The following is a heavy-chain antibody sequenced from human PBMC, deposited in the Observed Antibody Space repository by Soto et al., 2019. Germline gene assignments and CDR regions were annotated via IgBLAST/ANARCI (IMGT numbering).Heavy chain of an antibody. CDR2: IYSSGST. Sequence: SETLSLTCTVSGGSISRYCWRWIRQPAGKGLEWIGRIYSSGSTYYNPSLKSRVTMSVDTSKNQLSLKLTSVTAADTAVYYCARGEIGNGYGMDVWGQGTTVTVSS. J-gene: IGHJ6*02. D-gene: IGHD2-8*01. CDR3: ARGEIGNGYGMDV. CDR1: GGSISRYC. V-gene: IGHV4-4*07.